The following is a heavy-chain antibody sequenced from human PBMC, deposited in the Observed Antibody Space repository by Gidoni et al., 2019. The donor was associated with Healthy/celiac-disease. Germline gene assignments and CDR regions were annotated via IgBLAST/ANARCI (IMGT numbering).Heavy chain of an antibody. CDR3: ARTGLADALDIVVVPAAINLATDAFDI. V-gene: IGHV1-2*04. J-gene: IGHJ3*02. CDR1: GYTFTGYY. D-gene: IGHD2-2*03. Sequence: QVQLVQSGAEVKKPGASVKVSCKASGYTFTGYYMHWVRQAPGQGLEWMGWINPNSGGTNYAQKFQGWVTMTRDTSISTAYMELSRLRSDDTAVYYCARTGLADALDIVVVPAAINLATDAFDIWGQGTMVTVSS. CDR2: INPNSGGT.